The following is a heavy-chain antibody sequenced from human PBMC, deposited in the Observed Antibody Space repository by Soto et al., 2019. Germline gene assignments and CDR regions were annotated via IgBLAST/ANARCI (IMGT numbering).Heavy chain of an antibody. CDR3: ARHVLAYDSSGYPDI. D-gene: IGHD3-22*01. V-gene: IGHV4-39*01. CDR2: IYYSGST. Sequence: QLQLQESGPGLVKPSETLSLTCTVSGGSISSSSYYWGWIRQPPGKGLEWIGSIYYSGSTYYNPSLKSRVTISVDTSKNQFSLKLSSVTAADTAVYYCARHVLAYDSSGYPDIWGQGTMVTVSS. CDR1: GGSISSSSYY. J-gene: IGHJ3*02.